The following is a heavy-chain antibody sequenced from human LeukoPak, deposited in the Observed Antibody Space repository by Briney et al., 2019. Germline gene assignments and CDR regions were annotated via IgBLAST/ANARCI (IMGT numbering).Heavy chain of an antibody. CDR2: VSTYNANT. CDR3: AKAWDYGDRGEIDY. CDR1: GYTFSNYA. Sequence: GASVKVSCKASGYTFSNYAINWVRQAPGQGLEWMGWVSTYNANTKYAQKLQGRVTMTTDTSTTTAHMELRSLTSDDTAAYYCAKAWDYGDRGEIDYWGQGTLVTVSS. D-gene: IGHD4-17*01. J-gene: IGHJ4*02. V-gene: IGHV1-18*01.